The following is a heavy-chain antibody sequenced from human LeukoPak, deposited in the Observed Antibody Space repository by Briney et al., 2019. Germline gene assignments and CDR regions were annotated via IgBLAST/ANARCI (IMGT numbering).Heavy chain of an antibody. CDR3: ATQDPIIAVASQNFDY. V-gene: IGHV3-23*01. D-gene: IGHD6-19*01. Sequence: GGSLRLSXAASGFTFSSYAMSWVRQAPGKGLEWVSAISGSGGSTYYADSVKGRFTISRDNSKNTLYLQMNSLRAEDTAVYYCATQDPIIAVASQNFDYWGQGTLVTVSS. CDR1: GFTFSSYA. J-gene: IGHJ4*02. CDR2: ISGSGGST.